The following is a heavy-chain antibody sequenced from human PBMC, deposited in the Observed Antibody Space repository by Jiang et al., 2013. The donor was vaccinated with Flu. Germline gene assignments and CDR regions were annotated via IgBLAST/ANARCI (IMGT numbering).Heavy chain of an antibody. V-gene: IGHV4-34*01. CDR3: ARHKPNARAFEY. J-gene: IGHJ4*01. D-gene: IGHD1-1*01. CDR1: GGSFSDYY. Sequence: LLKPSETLSLTCAVYGGSFSDYYWSWIRQPPGKGLEWIGQINHSGRANYNPSLKSRVTISVDTSKNQLSLKLSSVTAADTAVYYCARHKPNARAFEYWGHGTLVTVSS. CDR2: INHSGRA.